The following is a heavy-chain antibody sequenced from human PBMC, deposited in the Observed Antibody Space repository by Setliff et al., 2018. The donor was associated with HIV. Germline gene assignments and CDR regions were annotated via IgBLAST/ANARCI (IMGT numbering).Heavy chain of an antibody. D-gene: IGHD3-3*01. CDR3: ARGHLDYDYWEDILGNWFDP. CDR1: GGTFSSYA. Sequence: ASVKVSCKASGGTFSSYAINWVRQAPGQGLEWMGWMNPESGNTGYAQKFQGRVTMTSNTFIGTAYMELNSLTSDDTAVYYCARGHLDYDYWEDILGNWFDPWGQGTLVTVSS. CDR2: MNPESGNT. V-gene: IGHV1-8*02. J-gene: IGHJ5*01.